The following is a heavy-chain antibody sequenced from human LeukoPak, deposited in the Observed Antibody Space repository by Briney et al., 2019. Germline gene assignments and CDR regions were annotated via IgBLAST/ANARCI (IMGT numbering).Heavy chain of an antibody. CDR3: ARDVRWLDAFDI. V-gene: IGHV3-66*01. J-gene: IGHJ3*02. D-gene: IGHD3-22*01. CDR2: IYSGGST. CDR1: GFTVSSNY. Sequence: GGSLRLSCAASGFTVSSNYMSWVRQAPGKGLEWVSVIYSGGSTYYADSVKGRFTISRDNFKNTLYLQMNSLRAEDTAVYYCARDVRWLDAFDIWGQGTMVTVSS.